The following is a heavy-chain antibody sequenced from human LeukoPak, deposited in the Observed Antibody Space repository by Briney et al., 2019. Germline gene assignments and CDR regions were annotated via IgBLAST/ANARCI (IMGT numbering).Heavy chain of an antibody. D-gene: IGHD6-19*01. CDR2: ISWNSGSI. J-gene: IGHJ4*02. Sequence: GGSLRLSCAASGFTFDDYAMHWVRQAPGKGLEWVSGISWNSGSIVYADSVKGRFTISRDNAKNSPYLQMNSLRAEDTALYYCAKDIRATSVAGTSGFDYWGQGTLVTVSS. CDR1: GFTFDDYA. V-gene: IGHV3-9*01. CDR3: AKDIRATSVAGTSGFDY.